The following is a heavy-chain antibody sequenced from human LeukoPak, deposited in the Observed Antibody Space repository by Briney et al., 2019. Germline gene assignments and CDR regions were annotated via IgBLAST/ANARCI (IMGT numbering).Heavy chain of an antibody. J-gene: IGHJ4*02. CDR3: AKDNRRHYTSGPNPDSLH. D-gene: IGHD6-19*01. CDR2: ISWNSGSI. CDR1: GFIFNNYA. V-gene: IGHV3-9*01. Sequence: GGSLRLSCAGSGFIFNNYAMHWGRQPPGKGLEWVSGISWNSGSIDYADSVKGRFTISRDNAKNSLYLQMNSLRVEDTAFYYCAKDNRRHYTSGPNPDSLHWGQGALVTVSS.